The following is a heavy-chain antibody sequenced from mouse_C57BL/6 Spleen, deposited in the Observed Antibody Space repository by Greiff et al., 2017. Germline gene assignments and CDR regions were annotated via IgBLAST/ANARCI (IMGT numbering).Heavy chain of an antibody. V-gene: IGHV5-17*01. Sequence: EVKLMESGGGLVKPGGSLKLSCAASGFTFSDYGMHWVRQAPEQGLEWVAYISSGSSPIYYADTVKGRFTISSDNAKNTLFIQMTSLRSEDTAMYYCESDWDGWFAYWGPGTLVTVSA. CDR1: GFTFSDYG. D-gene: IGHD4-1*01. CDR3: ESDWDGWFAY. CDR2: ISSGSSPI. J-gene: IGHJ3*01.